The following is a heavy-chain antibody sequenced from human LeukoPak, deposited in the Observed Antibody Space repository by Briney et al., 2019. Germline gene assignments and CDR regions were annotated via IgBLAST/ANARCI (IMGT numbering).Heavy chain of an antibody. D-gene: IGHD5-18*01. CDR3: ARDPDTAMDYDY. Sequence: ASVKVSCKASGGTFSSYALSWVRQAPGQGLEWMGGIIPISDTANYAQKFQGRVMITADESTNTAYTELSSLRSEDTAVYYCARDPDTAMDYDYWGQGTLVTVSS. J-gene: IGHJ4*02. CDR1: GGTFSSYA. CDR2: IIPISDTA. V-gene: IGHV1-69*01.